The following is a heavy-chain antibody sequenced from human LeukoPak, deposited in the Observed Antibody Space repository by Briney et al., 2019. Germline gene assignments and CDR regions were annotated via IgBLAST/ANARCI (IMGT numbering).Heavy chain of an antibody. CDR3: AKDLALAGTGGGFDA. V-gene: IGHV3-23*01. D-gene: IGHD6-19*01. CDR1: GFTFTTYS. Sequence: GGSLRLSCAASGFTFTTYSINWVRQAPGKGLERVSGISGEGDKAYCADSVNGRFTISRDNSRNTVSLHMSSLRAEDTALYYCAKDLALAGTGGGFDAWGQGTRVAVSS. CDR2: ISGEGDKA. J-gene: IGHJ3*01.